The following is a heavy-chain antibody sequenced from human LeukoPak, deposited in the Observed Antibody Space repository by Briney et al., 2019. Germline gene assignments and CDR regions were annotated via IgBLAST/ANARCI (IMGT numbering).Heavy chain of an antibody. CDR2: ISSTSAYT. V-gene: IGHV3-23*01. J-gene: IGHJ3*02. Sequence: GGSLRLSCAASGLTFSSYAMSWVRQAPGKGLEWVSRISSTSAYTSYADSVKGRFTISRDNSKSTLCLQMNSLRAEDTAVYYCAKDRRLGAVAGGGAFDIWGQGTMVTVSS. CDR3: AKDRRLGAVAGGGAFDI. D-gene: IGHD6-19*01. CDR1: GLTFSSYA.